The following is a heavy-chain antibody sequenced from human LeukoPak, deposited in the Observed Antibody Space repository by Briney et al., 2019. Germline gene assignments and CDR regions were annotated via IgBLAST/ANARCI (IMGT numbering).Heavy chain of an antibody. CDR1: KFTFSDHY. CDR3: ARSPHYYGSGSTLRYFDL. Sequence: GGSLRLSCAASKFTFSDHYMSWIRQAPGKGLEWVSYISTSGSTIYYADSVKGRFTISRDNAKNSLYLQMNSLRAEDTAVYYCARSPHYYGSGSTLRYFDLWGRGTLVTVSS. CDR2: ISTSGSTI. D-gene: IGHD3-10*01. J-gene: IGHJ2*01. V-gene: IGHV3-11*04.